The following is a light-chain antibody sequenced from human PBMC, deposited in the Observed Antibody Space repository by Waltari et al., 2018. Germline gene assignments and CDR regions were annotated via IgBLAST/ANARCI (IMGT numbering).Light chain of an antibody. CDR2: VAS. V-gene: IGKV4-1*01. CDR1: QSVLYSSNNKNY. CDR3: QQYYSTPLT. J-gene: IGKJ4*01. Sequence: DIVMTQSPDSLAVSLGERATTNCKSSQSVLYSSNNKNYLAWYQQKPGQPPKLLIYVASTRESGVPDRFSGSGSGTDFTLTISSLQAADVAVYYCQQYYSTPLTFGGGTKVEIK.